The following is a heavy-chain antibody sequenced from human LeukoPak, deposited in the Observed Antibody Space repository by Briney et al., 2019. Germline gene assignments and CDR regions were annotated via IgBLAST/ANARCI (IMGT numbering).Heavy chain of an antibody. V-gene: IGHV1-2*02. J-gene: IGHJ4*02. CDR2: MNPNSGGT. Sequence: ASVKVSCKASGYTFTGYYMHWVRQAPGQGLEWMGWMNPNSGGTNYAQKFQGRVTMTRDTSISTAYMELSRLRSDDTAVYYCARDIGPVVVVAATSLGYWGQGTLVTVSS. CDR3: ARDIGPVVVVAATSLGY. D-gene: IGHD2-15*01. CDR1: GYTFTGYY.